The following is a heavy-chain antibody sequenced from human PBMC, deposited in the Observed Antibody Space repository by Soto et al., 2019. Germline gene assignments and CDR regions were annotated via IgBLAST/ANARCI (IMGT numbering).Heavy chain of an antibody. V-gene: IGHV4-4*02. D-gene: IGHD1-26*01. CDR1: SGSISSSNW. J-gene: IGHJ3*02. Sequence: QVQLQESGPELVKPSGTLSLTCAVSSGSISSSNWWSWVRQPPGKGLEWIGEIYHSGSTNYNPSLKSRVTISVDKSKNQFSLKLSSVTAADTAVYYRARVVGGLGSRNAFDIWGQGTMVTVSS. CDR3: ARVVGGLGSRNAFDI. CDR2: IYHSGST.